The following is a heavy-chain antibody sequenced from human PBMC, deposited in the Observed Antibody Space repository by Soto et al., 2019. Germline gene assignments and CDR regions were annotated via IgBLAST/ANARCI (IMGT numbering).Heavy chain of an antibody. CDR3: ATSVNSAMAFDY. D-gene: IGHD5-18*01. V-gene: IGHV1-46*01. CDR2: INPNGGIT. J-gene: IGHJ4*02. Sequence: ASVKVSCKASGYTFTHYYIHWVRQAPGQGLEWMGIINPNGGITTYAQKFRAGFTMTRDTSTSTVYLELSSLRSEDSAVYYCATSVNSAMAFDYWGQGTLVTVSS. CDR1: GYTFTHYY.